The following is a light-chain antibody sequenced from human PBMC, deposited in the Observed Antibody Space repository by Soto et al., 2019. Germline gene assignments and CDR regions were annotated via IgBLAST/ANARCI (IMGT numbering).Light chain of an antibody. J-gene: IGKJ2*01. CDR1: QTVSSSY. CDR2: GAS. V-gene: IGKV3-20*01. Sequence: EIVLTQSPGTLSLSPGERATLSCRASQTVSSSYLAWYQQKPGQAPRLIIYGASSRATGIPDRFSGSGSGTDFTINISRLEPEDSAVYYCQQYLGSPYTFDQGTKLEI. CDR3: QQYLGSPYT.